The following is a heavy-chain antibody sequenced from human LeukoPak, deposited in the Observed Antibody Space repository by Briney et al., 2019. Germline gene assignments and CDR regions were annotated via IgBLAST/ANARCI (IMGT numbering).Heavy chain of an antibody. D-gene: IGHD2-2*01. CDR3: ASVASNIPAARVSFDY. CDR2: ISGSSSYI. Sequence: GGSLRLSCAASGFTFSSYSMNWVRQAPGKGLEWVSSISGSSSYIYYADSVKGRFTISRDNAKNSLYLQMNSLRAEDTAVYYCASVASNIPAARVSFDYWGQGTLVTVSS. CDR1: GFTFSSYS. V-gene: IGHV3-21*01. J-gene: IGHJ4*02.